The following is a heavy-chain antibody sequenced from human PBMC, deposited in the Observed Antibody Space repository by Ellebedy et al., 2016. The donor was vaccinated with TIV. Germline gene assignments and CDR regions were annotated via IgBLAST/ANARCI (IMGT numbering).Heavy chain of an antibody. J-gene: IGHJ4*02. Sequence: MPSETLSLTCTVSGYSISSGYYWNWIRQPPGKGLEWIAYIFYSGHTNYNPSLKSRVTISVDTSKNQFSLKLNSVTAADTAVYYCAREARIAVAGTAGFDYWGQGTLVTVSS. CDR1: GYSISSGYY. D-gene: IGHD6-19*01. CDR3: AREARIAVAGTAGFDY. V-gene: IGHV4-61*01. CDR2: IFYSGHT.